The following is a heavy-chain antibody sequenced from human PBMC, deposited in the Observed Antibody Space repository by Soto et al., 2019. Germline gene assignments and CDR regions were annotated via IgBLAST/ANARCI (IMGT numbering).Heavy chain of an antibody. D-gene: IGHD5-18*01. J-gene: IGHJ4*01. CDR1: GFNFSNFA. CDR3: AKLTWIQLWSRNCVLDY. Sequence: GGSLRLSCAASGFNFSNFAMSWVRQAPGKGLEWVSGISNSGGTTYYADSVKGRFTISRDNSKNTLHLHMSGLTTEDTAVYYCAKLTWIQLWSRNCVLDYWGHGTLVTVSS. V-gene: IGHV3-23*01. CDR2: ISNSGGTT.